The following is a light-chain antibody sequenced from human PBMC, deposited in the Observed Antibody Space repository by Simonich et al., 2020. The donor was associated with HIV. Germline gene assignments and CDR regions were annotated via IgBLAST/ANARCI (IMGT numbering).Light chain of an antibody. Sequence: QSALTQPRSVSGSPGQSVTISCTGTSSDVGGYNYFSWYQQHPGKAPKLMIYDVTKRPSGVPDRFSGSKSDNTASLTISGLQAEDEANYYCSSYTSSSTWVFGGGTRLTVL. V-gene: IGLV2-11*01. CDR1: SSDVGGYNY. CDR3: SSYTSSSTWV. CDR2: DVT. J-gene: IGLJ3*02.